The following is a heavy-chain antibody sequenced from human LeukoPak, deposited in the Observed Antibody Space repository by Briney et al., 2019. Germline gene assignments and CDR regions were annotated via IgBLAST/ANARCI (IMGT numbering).Heavy chain of an antibody. D-gene: IGHD3-10*01. V-gene: IGHV4-34*01. J-gene: IGHJ4*02. CDR1: GGSFSIYY. Sequence: SETLSLTCSVYGGSFSIYYWSWIRQPPGKGLEWIGEINHSGSTNYNPSLKSRVTISVDTSKNQFSLRLSPVTAADTAVYFCARESEEPGVTLFDYWGQGTLVTVSS. CDR3: ARESEEPGVTLFDY. CDR2: INHSGST.